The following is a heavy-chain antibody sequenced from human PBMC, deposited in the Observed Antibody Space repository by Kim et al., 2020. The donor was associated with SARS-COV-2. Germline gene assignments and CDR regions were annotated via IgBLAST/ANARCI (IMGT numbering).Heavy chain of an antibody. CDR3: ARDTRQAGRTMIVVGGDY. CDR1: GFTFSSYA. Sequence: GGSLRLSCAASGFTFSSYAMHWVRQAPGKGLEWVAVISYDGSNKYYADSVKGRFTISRDNSKNTLYLQMNSLRAEDTAVYYCARDTRQAGRTMIVVGGDYWGQGTLVTVSS. CDR2: ISYDGSNK. J-gene: IGHJ4*02. V-gene: IGHV3-30-3*01. D-gene: IGHD3-22*01.